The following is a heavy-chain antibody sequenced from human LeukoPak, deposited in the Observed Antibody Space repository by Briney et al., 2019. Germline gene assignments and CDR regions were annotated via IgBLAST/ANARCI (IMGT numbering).Heavy chain of an antibody. D-gene: IGHD2-15*01. CDR2: ISYDGSNK. CDR1: GFTFSSYG. CDR3: AKGGSYSNDY. Sequence: GRSPRLSCAASGFTFSSYGMHWVRQAPGKGLEWVAVISYDGSNKYYADSVKGRFTISRDNSKNTLYLQMNSLRAEDTAVYYCAKGGSYSNDYWGQGTLVTVSS. J-gene: IGHJ4*02. V-gene: IGHV3-30*18.